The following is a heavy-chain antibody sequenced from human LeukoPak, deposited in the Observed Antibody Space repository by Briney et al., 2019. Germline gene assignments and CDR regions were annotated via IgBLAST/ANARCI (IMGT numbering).Heavy chain of an antibody. V-gene: IGHV3-30-3*01. CDR2: ISYDGSNK. Sequence: GGSLRLSCAASGFTFSSYAMHWVRQAPGKGLEWVAVISYDGSNKYYADSVKGRFTISRDNSKNTLYLQMNSLRAEDTAVYYCASDIDDENILPPIFQHWGQGTLVTVSS. D-gene: IGHD3-3*02. CDR1: GFTFSSYA. J-gene: IGHJ1*01. CDR3: ASDIDDENILPPIFQH.